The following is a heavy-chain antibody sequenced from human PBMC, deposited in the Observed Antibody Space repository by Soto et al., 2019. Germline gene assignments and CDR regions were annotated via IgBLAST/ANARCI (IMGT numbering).Heavy chain of an antibody. CDR3: GKVADSRHYPVAR. Sequence: PGGSLRLSCAASGFTFSSYAMSWVRQAPGKGLEWVSAISGSGGSTYYADSVKGRFTISRDNSKNTLYLQMDSLRVEDTAVYYCGKVADSRHYPVARWGQGTLVTVSS. CDR2: ISGSGGST. V-gene: IGHV3-23*01. D-gene: IGHD3-10*01. CDR1: GFTFSSYA. J-gene: IGHJ1*01.